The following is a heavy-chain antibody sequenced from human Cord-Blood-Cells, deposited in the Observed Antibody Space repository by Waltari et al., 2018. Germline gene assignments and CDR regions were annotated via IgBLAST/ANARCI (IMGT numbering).Heavy chain of an antibody. CDR3: ARSLGSSVVGLGN. CDR2: ISYDGSNK. D-gene: IGHD3-10*01. Sequence: QVQLVESGGGVVQAGRSLSSSVAASGFTFRSPDMHRPRQAPGKGLEWVAVISYDGSNKYYADSVKGRFTISRDNSKNTLYLQMNSLRAEDTAVYYCARSLGSSVVGLGNWGQGTLVTVSS. V-gene: IGHV3-30-3*01. J-gene: IGHJ4*02. CDR1: GFTFRSPD.